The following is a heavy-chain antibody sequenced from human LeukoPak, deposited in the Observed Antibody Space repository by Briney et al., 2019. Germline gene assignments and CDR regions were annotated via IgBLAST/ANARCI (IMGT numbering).Heavy chain of an antibody. D-gene: IGHD3-22*01. CDR2: IDGDGSRT. Sequence: GGSLRLSCAASGXTFSSHEMNWVRQAPGKGLVWVSRIDGDGSRTSYADSVKGRFTISRDNAKNTLYLQMNSLRAEDTAMYYCARASNYFDSRGLHWFDPWGQGTLVTVSS. J-gene: IGHJ5*02. CDR1: GXTFSSHE. V-gene: IGHV3-74*01. CDR3: ARASNYFDSRGLHWFDP.